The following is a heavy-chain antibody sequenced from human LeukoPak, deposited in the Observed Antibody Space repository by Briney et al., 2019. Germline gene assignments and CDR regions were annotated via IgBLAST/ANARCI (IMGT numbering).Heavy chain of an antibody. Sequence: ASVKVSFKSSGGTFSSYAIGWVRQAPGQGLEWMGGIIPIFGTANYAQKFQGRVTITTDESTSTAYMELSSLRSEDTAVYYCASTAPYYGSGSRFDYWGQGTLVTVSS. CDR3: ASTAPYYGSGSRFDY. CDR2: IIPIFGTA. CDR1: GGTFSSYA. V-gene: IGHV1-69*05. J-gene: IGHJ4*02. D-gene: IGHD3-10*01.